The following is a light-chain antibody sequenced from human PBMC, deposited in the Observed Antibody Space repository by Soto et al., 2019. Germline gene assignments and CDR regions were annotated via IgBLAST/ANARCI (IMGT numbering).Light chain of an antibody. J-gene: IGKJ3*01. V-gene: IGKV3-15*01. CDR3: QQYNNWPEA. CDR1: QSVSSN. Sequence: EIVMTQSPATLSVSPGERATLSCRASQSVSSNLAWYQQKPGQAPRLLIYGASTRATGIPARFSGSGSGTEFTLTSSSRQSEDFAVYYCQQYNNWPEAFGPGTKVDIK. CDR2: GAS.